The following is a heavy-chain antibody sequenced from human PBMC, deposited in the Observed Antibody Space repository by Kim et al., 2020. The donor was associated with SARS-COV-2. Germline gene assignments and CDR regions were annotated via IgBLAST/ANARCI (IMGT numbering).Heavy chain of an antibody. J-gene: IGHJ3*02. V-gene: IGHV6-1*01. Sequence: SQTLSLTCAISGDSVSSNSAAWNWIRQSPSRGLEWLGRTYYRSKWYNDYAVSVKSRITINPDTSENQFSLQLNSVTPEDTAVYYCARDGDMITFGGVIDIEFGAFDIWGQGTMVTVSS. D-gene: IGHD3-16*02. CDR1: GDSVSSNSAA. CDR2: TYYRSKWYN. CDR3: ARDGDMITFGGVIDIEFGAFDI.